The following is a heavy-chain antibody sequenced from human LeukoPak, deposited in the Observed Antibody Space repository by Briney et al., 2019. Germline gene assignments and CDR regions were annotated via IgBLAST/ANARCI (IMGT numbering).Heavy chain of an antibody. V-gene: IGHV3-48*02. D-gene: IGHD3-22*01. J-gene: IGHJ4*02. Sequence: GGSLRLSCAASGCTFSSYSMNWVRQAPGKGLEWVSYISSSSSTIYYADSVKGRFTISRDNAKNSLYLQMNSLRDEDTAVYYCAREGHYYDSSGYYFWGQGTLVTVSS. CDR2: ISSSSSTI. CDR1: GCTFSSYS. CDR3: AREGHYYDSSGYYF.